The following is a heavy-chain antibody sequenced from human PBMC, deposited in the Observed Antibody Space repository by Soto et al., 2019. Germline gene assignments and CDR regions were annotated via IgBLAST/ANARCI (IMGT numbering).Heavy chain of an antibody. CDR2: INHSGST. V-gene: IGHV4-34*01. CDR1: GGSFSGYY. J-gene: IGHJ6*02. Sequence: NPSETLSLTCAVYGGSFSGYYWSWIRQPPGKGLEWIGEINHSGSTNYNPSLKSRVTISVVTSKNQFSLKLSSVTAADTAVYYCARGRLDSLQFNYGMDVWGQGTTVTVYS. CDR3: ARGRLDSLQFNYGMDV. D-gene: IGHD4-4*01.